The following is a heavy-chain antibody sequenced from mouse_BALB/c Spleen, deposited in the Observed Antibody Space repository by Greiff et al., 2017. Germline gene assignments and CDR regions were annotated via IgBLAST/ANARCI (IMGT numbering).Heavy chain of an antibody. J-gene: IGHJ3*01. CDR2: IDPANGNT. CDR1: GFNIKDTY. CDR3: ARSYYGHDEGFAY. Sequence: EVKLLESGAELVKPGASVKLSCTASGFNIKDTYMHWVKQRPEQGLEWIGRIDPANGNTKYDPKFQGKATITADTSSNTAYLQLSSLTSEDTAVYYCARSYYGHDEGFAYWGQGTLVTVSA. D-gene: IGHD2-2*01. V-gene: IGHV14-3*02.